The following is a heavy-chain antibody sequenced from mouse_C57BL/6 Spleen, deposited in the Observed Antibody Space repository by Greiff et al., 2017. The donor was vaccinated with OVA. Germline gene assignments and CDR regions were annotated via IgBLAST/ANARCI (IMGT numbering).Heavy chain of an antibody. CDR1: GYAFSSYW. Sequence: VQLQQSGAELVKPGASVKISCKASGYAFSSYWMNWVKQRPGKGLEWIGQIYPGDGDTNYNGKFKGKATLTAGKFPSTAYLQLRSRTSEDAAVDFCARTRDYPGFAYWGQGTLVTVSA. V-gene: IGHV1-80*01. J-gene: IGHJ3*01. D-gene: IGHD2-4*01. CDR2: IYPGDGDT. CDR3: ARTRDYPGFAY.